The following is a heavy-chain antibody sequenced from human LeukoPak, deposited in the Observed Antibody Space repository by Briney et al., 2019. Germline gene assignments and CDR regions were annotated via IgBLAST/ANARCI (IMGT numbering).Heavy chain of an antibody. CDR2: IYHSGST. D-gene: IGHD6-13*01. CDR3: ARSIAAAANIDS. Sequence: SETLSLTRTVSGGSISSGDYYWSWIRQPPGKGLEWIGYIYHSGSTYYNPSLKSRVTISVDRSKNQFSLKVSSVTAADTAVYYCARSIAAAANIDSWGQGTLATVSS. CDR1: GGSISSGDYY. V-gene: IGHV4-30-2*01. J-gene: IGHJ4*02.